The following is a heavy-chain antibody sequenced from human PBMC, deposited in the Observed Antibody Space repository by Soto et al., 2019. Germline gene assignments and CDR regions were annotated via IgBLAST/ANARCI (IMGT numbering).Heavy chain of an antibody. CDR3: AKNRNYYGSGSYRWGAFDI. D-gene: IGHD3-10*01. CDR2: ISGSGGST. Sequence: GGSLRLSCAASGFTFSSYAMSWVRQAPGKGLEWVSAISGSGGSTYYADSVKGRFTISRDNSKNTLYLQMNSLRAEDTAVYYCAKNRNYYGSGSYRWGAFDIWGQGTMVTVSS. V-gene: IGHV3-23*01. J-gene: IGHJ3*02. CDR1: GFTFSSYA.